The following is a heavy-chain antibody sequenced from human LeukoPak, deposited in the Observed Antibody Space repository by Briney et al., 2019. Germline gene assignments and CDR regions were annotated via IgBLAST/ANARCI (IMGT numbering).Heavy chain of an antibody. CDR3: ARDLGIQLWAYFDY. D-gene: IGHD5-18*01. CDR1: GYTFTGYY. CDR2: INPNSGGT. Sequence: ASVKVSCKASGYTFTGYYMHWVRQAPGQGLEWMGWINPNSGGTNYAQKLQGRVTMTTDTSTSTAYMELRSLRSDDTAVYYCARDLGIQLWAYFDYWGQGTLVTVSS. J-gene: IGHJ4*02. V-gene: IGHV1-2*02.